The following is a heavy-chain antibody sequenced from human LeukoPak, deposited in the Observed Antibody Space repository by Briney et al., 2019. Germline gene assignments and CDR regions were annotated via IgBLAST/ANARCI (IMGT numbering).Heavy chain of an antibody. D-gene: IGHD3-22*01. CDR1: GFTFSSYG. CDR2: IWYDGSNK. J-gene: IGHJ6*03. CDR3: AKSPITMIPTYYMDV. Sequence: PGRSLRLSCAASGFTFSSYGMHWVRQAPGKGLEWVAVIWYDGSNKYYADSVKGRFTISRDNSKNTLYLQMNSLRAEDTAVYYCAKSPITMIPTYYMDVWGKGTTVTVSS. V-gene: IGHV3-33*06.